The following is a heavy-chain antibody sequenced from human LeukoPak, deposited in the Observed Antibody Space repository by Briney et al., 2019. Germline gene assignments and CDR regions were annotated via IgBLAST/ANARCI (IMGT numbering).Heavy chain of an antibody. D-gene: IGHD5-18*01. J-gene: IGHJ4*02. V-gene: IGHV4-31*03. CDR1: GGSISSGGYY. CDR3: ARGGSRRETAMVWDY. CDR2: IYYSGST. Sequence: SETLSLTCTVSGGSISSGGYYWSWIRQHPGKGLEWIGYIYYSGSTYYNPSLKSRVTISVDTSKNQFSLKLSSVTAADTAVYYCARGGSRRETAMVWDYWGRGTLVTVSS.